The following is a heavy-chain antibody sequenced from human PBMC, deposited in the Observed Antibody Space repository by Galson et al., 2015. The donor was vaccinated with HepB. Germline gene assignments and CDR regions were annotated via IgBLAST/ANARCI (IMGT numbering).Heavy chain of an antibody. J-gene: IGHJ4*02. V-gene: IGHV3-23*01. CDR1: GFTFGDAG. CDR2: INNDGTRT. Sequence: SLRLSCAASGFTFGDAGMAWVRQAPGKGLEWVSTINNDGTRTHYADSVRGRFTITRDNSKNTLYVELSSLRVDDTAMYYCTRDAGSAWPLDYWGQGTLVTVFS. D-gene: IGHD6-19*01. CDR3: TRDAGSAWPLDY.